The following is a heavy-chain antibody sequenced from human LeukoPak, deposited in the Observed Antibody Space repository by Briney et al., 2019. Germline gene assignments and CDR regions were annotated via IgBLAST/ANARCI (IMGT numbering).Heavy chain of an antibody. J-gene: IGHJ4*02. Sequence: GGSLRLSCAASGFTFSSYSMNWVRQAPGKGLEWVSSISSSSSYIYYADSVKGRFTISRDNAKNSLYLQMNSLRAEDTAVYYCARPICSGGSCYSDYWGQGILVTVSS. CDR1: GFTFSSYS. V-gene: IGHV3-21*01. D-gene: IGHD2-15*01. CDR2: ISSSSSYI. CDR3: ARPICSGGSCYSDY.